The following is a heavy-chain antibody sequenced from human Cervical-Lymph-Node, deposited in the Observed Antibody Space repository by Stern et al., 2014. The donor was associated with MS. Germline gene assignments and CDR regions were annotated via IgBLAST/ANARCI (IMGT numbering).Heavy chain of an antibody. Sequence: EMQLVESGGGLVQPGGSLRLSCAASGFTFSNYAMNWVRQAPGKGLEWVSPISDNGGSTYYADSVRGRFTISRDNSKNTLYPQMHNLRTEDTAVYYCARDRARSMVAAGTVDFWGQGTLVTVSS. CDR1: GFTFSNYA. J-gene: IGHJ4*02. CDR3: ARDRARSMVAAGTVDF. CDR2: ISDNGGST. D-gene: IGHD6-19*01. V-gene: IGHV3-23*04.